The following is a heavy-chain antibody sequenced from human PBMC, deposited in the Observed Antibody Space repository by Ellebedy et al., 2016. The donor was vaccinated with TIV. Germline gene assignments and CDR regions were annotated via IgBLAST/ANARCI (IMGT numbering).Heavy chain of an antibody. Sequence: MPGGSLRLSCTVSGDSFNNNYWSWIRQPPGKGLEWIGHIYYSGSTLYNPSLKSRLTMSIDPSKNQFSLRMTSVTAADTAVYYCAKLGHPWNFLFLQYWGRGTLVAVSS. D-gene: IGHD1-7*01. J-gene: IGHJ4*02. CDR1: GDSFNNNY. V-gene: IGHV4-59*03. CDR3: AKLGHPWNFLFLQY. CDR2: IYYSGST.